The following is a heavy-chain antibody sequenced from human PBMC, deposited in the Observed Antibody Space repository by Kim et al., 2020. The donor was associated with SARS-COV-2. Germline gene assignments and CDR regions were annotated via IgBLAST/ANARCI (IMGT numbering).Heavy chain of an antibody. V-gene: IGHV4-39*01. Sequence: YSPSLKSRVTISVDTSKNQFSLKLSSVTAADTAVYYCARHRFYDSREFDYWGQGTLVTVSS. CDR3: ARHRFYDSREFDY. D-gene: IGHD3-22*01. J-gene: IGHJ4*02.